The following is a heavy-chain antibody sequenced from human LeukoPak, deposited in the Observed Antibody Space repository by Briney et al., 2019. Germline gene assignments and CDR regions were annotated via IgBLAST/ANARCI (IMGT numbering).Heavy chain of an antibody. CDR3: ASTAIFGVVIRRSLDY. J-gene: IGHJ4*02. CDR1: GGSFSGYY. Sequence: TSETLSLTCAVYGGSFSGYYWSWIRQPPGKGLEWIGEINHSGSTNYNPSLKSRVTISVDTSKNQFSLKLSSVTAADTAVYYCASTAIFGVVIRRSLDYWGQGTLVTVSS. CDR2: INHSGST. D-gene: IGHD3-3*01. V-gene: IGHV4-34*01.